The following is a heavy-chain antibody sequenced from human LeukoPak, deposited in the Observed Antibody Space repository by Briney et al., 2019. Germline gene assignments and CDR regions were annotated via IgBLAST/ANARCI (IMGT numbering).Heavy chain of an antibody. V-gene: IGHV4-39*01. Sequence: PSETLSLTCTVSGGSISSSSYYWGWIRQPPGKGLEWIGTIYYSGSTYYNPSLKSRVTISVDTSKNQFSLKLSSVTAADTAVYYCAKKQESDAIDYWGQGTLVTVSS. J-gene: IGHJ4*02. CDR3: AKKQESDAIDY. CDR1: GGSISSSSYY. CDR2: IYYSGST. D-gene: IGHD1/OR15-1a*01.